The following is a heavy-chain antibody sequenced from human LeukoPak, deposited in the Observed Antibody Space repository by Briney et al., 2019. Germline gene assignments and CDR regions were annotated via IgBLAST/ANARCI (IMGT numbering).Heavy chain of an antibody. V-gene: IGHV4-4*09. CDR3: ARAGKWELSGYYYYMDV. CDR1: DDSLGIYK. D-gene: IGHD1-26*01. J-gene: IGHJ6*03. CDR2: ISSSGSA. Sequence: SETLSLTCSVSDDSLGIYKWSWIRQPPGKGLEWVAHISSSGSAIYNPSLMSRVSMAVDTSKDQFSLRLISVTAADTAVYYCARAGKWELSGYYYYMDVWGKGTTVTVSS.